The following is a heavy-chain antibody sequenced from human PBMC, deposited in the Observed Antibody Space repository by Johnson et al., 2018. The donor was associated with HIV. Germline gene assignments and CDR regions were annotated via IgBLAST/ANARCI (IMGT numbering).Heavy chain of an antibody. CDR3: ARATYYDSRDDAFDI. J-gene: IGHJ3*02. V-gene: IGHV3-30-3*01. Sequence: QGQLVESGGGLVQPGGSLRLSCAASGFTFSSYAMHWVRQAPGKGLEWVAVISYDGSNKYYADSVKGRFTISRDNSKNTLYLQMNSLRAEDTAVYYCARATYYDSRDDAFDIWGQGTMVTVSS. CDR1: GFTFSSYA. CDR2: ISYDGSNK. D-gene: IGHD3-22*01.